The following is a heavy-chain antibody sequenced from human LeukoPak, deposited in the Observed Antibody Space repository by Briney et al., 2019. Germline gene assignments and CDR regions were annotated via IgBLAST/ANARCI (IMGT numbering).Heavy chain of an antibody. Sequence: GGSLRLSCAASGFTFSSYEMNWVRQAPGKGLEWVSYISSSGSTIYYADSVKGRFTISRDNAKNSLYLQMNSLRAEDTAVYHCARDDSSFGTSFDIWGQGTMVTVSS. V-gene: IGHV3-48*03. CDR2: ISSSGSTI. J-gene: IGHJ3*02. D-gene: IGHD3-22*01. CDR3: ARDDSSFGTSFDI. CDR1: GFTFSSYE.